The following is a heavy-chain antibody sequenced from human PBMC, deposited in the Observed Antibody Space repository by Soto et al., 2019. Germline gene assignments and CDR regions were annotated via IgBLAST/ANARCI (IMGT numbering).Heavy chain of an antibody. Sequence: QVHLVQSGAEVKKPGASVKVSCKGSGYAFTTYGITWVRQAPGQGLEWMGWISAHNGNTKYAQKLQGGVTVTRDTSTSTAYMELRSLRSDDTAVYYCARGRYGDYWGQGALVTVSS. V-gene: IGHV1-18*01. CDR3: ARGRYGDY. CDR1: GYAFTTYG. CDR2: ISAHNGNT. J-gene: IGHJ4*02. D-gene: IGHD1-1*01.